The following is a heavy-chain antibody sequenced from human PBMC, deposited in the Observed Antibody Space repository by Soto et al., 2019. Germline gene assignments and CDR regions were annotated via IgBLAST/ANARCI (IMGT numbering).Heavy chain of an antibody. CDR3: ARDLAAVPRAFDY. V-gene: IGHV4-59*01. CDR2: VYYTGTT. Sequence: QVPLQESGPGLLKPSETLSLTCTVSGGSISSYFYIWVRQPPGKGLEWIGSVYYTGTTDYNPSLESRVTISVDTSKTQFSLNLRSVTAAYTAVYYCARDLAAVPRAFDYWGRGTLVTVSS. J-gene: IGHJ4*02. D-gene: IGHD6-13*01. CDR1: GGSISSYF.